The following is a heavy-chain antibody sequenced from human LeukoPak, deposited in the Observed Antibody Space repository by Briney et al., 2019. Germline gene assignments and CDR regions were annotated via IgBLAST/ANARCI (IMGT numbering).Heavy chain of an antibody. CDR2: ISWNSGSI. V-gene: IGHV3-9*01. CDR3: AKAPSTMVRGVTLNWFDP. Sequence: GGSLRLSCAASGFTFDDYAMPWVRQAPGKGLEWVSGISWNSGSIGYADSVKGRFTISRDNAKNSLYLQMNSLRAEDTALYYCAKAPSTMVRGVTLNWFDPWGQGTLVTVSS. D-gene: IGHD3-10*01. CDR1: GFTFDDYA. J-gene: IGHJ5*02.